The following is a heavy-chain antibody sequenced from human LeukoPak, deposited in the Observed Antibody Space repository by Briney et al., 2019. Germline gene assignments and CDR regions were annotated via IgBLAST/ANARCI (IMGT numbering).Heavy chain of an antibody. D-gene: IGHD3-22*01. CDR3: AKARVPYYYDSSGYYFDY. CDR2: ISWNSGSI. V-gene: IGHV3-9*01. Sequence: GGSLRLSCAASGFTFDDYAMHWVRHAPGKGPEWVSGISWNSGSIGYADSVKGRFTISRDNAKNSLYLQMNSLRAEDTALYYCAKARVPYYYDSSGYYFDYWGQGTLVTVSS. CDR1: GFTFDDYA. J-gene: IGHJ4*02.